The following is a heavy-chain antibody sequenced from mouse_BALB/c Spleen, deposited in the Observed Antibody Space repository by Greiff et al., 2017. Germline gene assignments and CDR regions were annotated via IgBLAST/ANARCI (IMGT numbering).Heavy chain of an antibody. Sequence: EVKLMESGAELVKPGASVKLSCTASGFNIKDTYMHWVKQRPEQGLEWIGRIDPANGNTKYDPKFQGKATITADTSSNTAYLQLSSLTSEDTAVYYCARYRYEGYAMDYWGQGTSVTVSS. D-gene: IGHD2-14*01. CDR2: IDPANGNT. J-gene: IGHJ4*01. V-gene: IGHV14-3*02. CDR3: ARYRYEGYAMDY. CDR1: GFNIKDTY.